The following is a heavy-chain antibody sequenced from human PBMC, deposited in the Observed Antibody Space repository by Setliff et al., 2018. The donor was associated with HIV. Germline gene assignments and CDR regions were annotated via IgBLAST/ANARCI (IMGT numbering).Heavy chain of an antibody. CDR1: SGSIHSGSYY. Sequence: SETLSLTCIVSSGSIHSGSYYWSWIRQPVGKGLEWIGRIYTSGSTDYNPSLKSQVAISVDTSKNHFSLNLTSVTAADTAIYFCARVGGKGYSNFLDSWGQGLLVTVSS. V-gene: IGHV4-61*02. D-gene: IGHD1-26*01. CDR2: IYTSGST. J-gene: IGHJ4*02. CDR3: ARVGGKGYSNFLDS.